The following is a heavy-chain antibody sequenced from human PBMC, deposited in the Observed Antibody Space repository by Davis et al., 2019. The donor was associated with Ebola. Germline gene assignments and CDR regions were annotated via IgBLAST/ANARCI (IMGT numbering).Heavy chain of an antibody. Sequence: SETLSLTCAVYGGSFCGYYWSWIRQPPGKGLEWIGEINHSGSTNYNPSLKSRVTISVDKSKNQFSLKLSSVTAADTAVYYCARVIVGATTLDYWGQGTLVTVSS. CDR2: INHSGST. CDR1: GGSFCGYY. D-gene: IGHD1-26*01. V-gene: IGHV4-34*01. CDR3: ARVIVGATTLDY. J-gene: IGHJ4*02.